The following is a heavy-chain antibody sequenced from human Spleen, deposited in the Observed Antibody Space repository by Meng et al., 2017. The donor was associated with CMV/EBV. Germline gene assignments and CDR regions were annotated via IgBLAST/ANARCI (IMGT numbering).Heavy chain of an antibody. J-gene: IGHJ4*02. V-gene: IGHV1-69*05. CDR3: ASATYCSSTSCYKYFDY. CDR1: TFSRYA. Sequence: TFSRYALRWVRPAPRQGLEWMGGIIPIFGTANYAQKFQGRVTITTDESTSTAYMELSSLRSEDTAVYYCASATYCSSTSCYKYFDYWGQGTLVTVSS. CDR2: IIPIFGTA. D-gene: IGHD2-2*02.